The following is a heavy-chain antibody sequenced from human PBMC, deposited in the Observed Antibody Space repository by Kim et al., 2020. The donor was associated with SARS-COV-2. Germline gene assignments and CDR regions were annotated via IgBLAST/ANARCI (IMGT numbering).Heavy chain of an antibody. CDR3: ARGTVIVIAGTVYKYYAMDV. V-gene: IGHV1-69*13. Sequence: SVKVSCKTSGDTFNNHHVFTWVRQAPGQGLEWMGGILPIFGTTINAQKFQGRVTITADESTSTAYMELNSLTSEDTAVYFCARGTVIVIAGTVYKYYAMDVWGQGTTVTVSS. J-gene: IGHJ6*02. CDR2: ILPIFGTT. CDR1: GDTFNNHHV. D-gene: IGHD2-15*01.